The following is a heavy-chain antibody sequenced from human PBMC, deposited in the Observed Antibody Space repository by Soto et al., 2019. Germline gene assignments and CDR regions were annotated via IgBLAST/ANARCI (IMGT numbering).Heavy chain of an antibody. CDR3: ARLPLTNAYRHYYNIDV. Sequence: QVHLQESGPGLVQPSETLSLTCTVSGGSIGGDSWSWIRQPPAKGLEWIGYVYSSGSSNFNPSPKSRATISIDTPDNQFPLKLTSVTAADPAVYYSARLPLTNAYRHYYNIDVWGTGTTVT. CDR1: GGSIGGDS. J-gene: IGHJ6*03. D-gene: IGHD3-16*02. V-gene: IGHV4-59*13. CDR2: VYSSGSS.